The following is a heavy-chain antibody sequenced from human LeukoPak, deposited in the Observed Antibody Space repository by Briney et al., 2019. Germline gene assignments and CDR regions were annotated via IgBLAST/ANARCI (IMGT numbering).Heavy chain of an antibody. CDR1: GYTLTELS. V-gene: IGHV1-24*01. CDR2: FDPEDGET. CDR3: ATCSSTSCCGFLFDY. J-gene: IGHJ4*02. D-gene: IGHD2-2*01. Sequence: ASVKVSCKVSGYTLTELSMHWVRQAPGKGLEWMGGFDPEDGETIYAQKFQGRVTMTEDTSTDTAYMELSSLRSEDTAVYYCATCSSTSCCGFLFDYWGQGTLVTVSS.